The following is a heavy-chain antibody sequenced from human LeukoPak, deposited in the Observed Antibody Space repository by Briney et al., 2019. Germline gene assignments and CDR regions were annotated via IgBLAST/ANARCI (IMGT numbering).Heavy chain of an antibody. CDR2: ITPMFGTA. CDR1: GGTFSSYA. J-gene: IGHJ5*02. Sequence: GASVKVSCKASGGTFSSYAINWVRQAPGQGLEWMGGITPMFGTAKYVQKFQGRVTITADESTSTAYMELSSLRSEDTAVYYCARDGNWNGVWFDPWGQGTLVTVSS. D-gene: IGHD1-1*01. V-gene: IGHV1-69*13. CDR3: ARDGNWNGVWFDP.